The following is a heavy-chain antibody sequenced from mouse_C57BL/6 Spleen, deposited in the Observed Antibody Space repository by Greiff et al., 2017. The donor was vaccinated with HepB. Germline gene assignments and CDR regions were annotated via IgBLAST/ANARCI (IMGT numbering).Heavy chain of an antibody. J-gene: IGHJ3*01. Sequence: VQLQQSGAELVRPGTSVKLSCKASGYTFTSYWMHWVKQRPGQGLEWIGVIDPSDSYTNYNQKFKGKATLTVDTSSSTAYMQLSSLTSEDSAVYYCARKDYGYDAPFAYWGQGTLVTVSA. D-gene: IGHD2-2*01. CDR1: GYTFTSYW. V-gene: IGHV1-59*01. CDR3: ARKDYGYDAPFAY. CDR2: IDPSDSYT.